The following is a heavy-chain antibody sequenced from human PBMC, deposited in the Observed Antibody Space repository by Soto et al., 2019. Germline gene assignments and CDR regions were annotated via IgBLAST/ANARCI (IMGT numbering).Heavy chain of an antibody. CDR3: ARGGYYDTSGYYSTSYYFDY. Sequence: QVQLVESGGGVVQPGRSLRLSCEASGFTFSSYAMHWVRQAPGKGLEWVAVIWYDGSNKYYADSVKGRFTISRDTSNDTLYLQMNSLRAEDTSVYHCARGGYYDTSGYYSTSYYFDYWGQGTLVTVSS. CDR2: IWYDGSNK. J-gene: IGHJ4*02. CDR1: GFTFSSYA. D-gene: IGHD3-22*01. V-gene: IGHV3-33*01.